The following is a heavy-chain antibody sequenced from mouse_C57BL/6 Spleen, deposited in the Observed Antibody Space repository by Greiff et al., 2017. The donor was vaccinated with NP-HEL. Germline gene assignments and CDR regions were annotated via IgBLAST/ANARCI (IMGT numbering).Heavy chain of an antibody. CDR1: GYTFNRHW. V-gene: IGHV1-61*01. CDR3: ARYYSNGYAMDY. D-gene: IGHD2-5*01. CDR2: IYPSDSET. J-gene: IGHJ4*01. Sequence: QVQLQQPGAELVRPGSSVKLSCKASGYTFNRHWVDWVKPRPGQGLEWIGNIYPSDSETHHNQKIKDKDTLTVDKSSSTAYMQLSSLTSEDSAVYYCARYYSNGYAMDYWGQGTSVTVSS.